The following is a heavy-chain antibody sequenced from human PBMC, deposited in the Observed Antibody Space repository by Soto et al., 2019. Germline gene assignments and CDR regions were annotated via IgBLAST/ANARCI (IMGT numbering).Heavy chain of an antibody. J-gene: IGHJ4*02. V-gene: IGHV4-61*01. Sequence: NPSETLSLTCTVSVGSCSSGSYYWSWILQPPGRGLEWIGYIYYSGSTNYNPSLKSRVTISVDTSKNQFSLKLSSVTAADTAVYYCARVPSWGGVLLVDYWGQGTLVTVSS. CDR3: ARVPSWGGVLLVDY. CDR1: VGSCSSGSYY. D-gene: IGHD3-10*01. CDR2: IYYSGST.